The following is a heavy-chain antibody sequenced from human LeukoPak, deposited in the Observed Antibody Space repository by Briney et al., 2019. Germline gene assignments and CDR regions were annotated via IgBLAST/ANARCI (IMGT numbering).Heavy chain of an antibody. CDR3: ARGYLSGYSSSWYY. D-gene: IGHD6-13*01. CDR2: IYYSGST. Sequence: SETLSLTCTVSGGAISSYYWSWIRQPPGKGLEWIGYIYYSGSTNYNPSLKSRVTISVDTSKNQFSLKLSSVTAADTAVYYCARGYLSGYSSSWYYWGQGTLVTVSS. CDR1: GGAISSYY. J-gene: IGHJ4*02. V-gene: IGHV4-59*01.